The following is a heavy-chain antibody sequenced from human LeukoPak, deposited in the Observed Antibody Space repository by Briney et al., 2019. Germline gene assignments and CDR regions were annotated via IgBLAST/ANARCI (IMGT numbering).Heavy chain of an antibody. CDR3: ARTNAYDFWSGYYQTDAFDI. J-gene: IGHJ3*02. D-gene: IGHD3-3*01. CDR1: GGSISSYY. V-gene: IGHV4-59*08. Sequence: SETLSLTCTVSGGSISSYYWTWIRQPPGKGLEWIGYIYYSGSTNYNPSLKSRVTISVDTSRNQFSLKLSSVTAADTAVYYCARTNAYDFWSGYYQTDAFDIWGQGTMVTVSS. CDR2: IYYSGST.